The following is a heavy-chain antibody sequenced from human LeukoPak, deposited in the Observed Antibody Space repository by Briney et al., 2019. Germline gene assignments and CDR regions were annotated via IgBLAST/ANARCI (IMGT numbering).Heavy chain of an antibody. Sequence: GGSLRLSCAASGVSVSRNYMSWVRQAPGKGLEWVSEIYSDGSTYYADSVKGRFTISRDNSKNTLYLQMNSLRAEDTAVYYCAKEGGYGELSSYFDYWGQGTLVTVSS. D-gene: IGHD3-16*02. CDR2: IYSDGST. CDR1: GVSVSRNY. CDR3: AKEGGYGELSSYFDY. J-gene: IGHJ4*02. V-gene: IGHV3-53*01.